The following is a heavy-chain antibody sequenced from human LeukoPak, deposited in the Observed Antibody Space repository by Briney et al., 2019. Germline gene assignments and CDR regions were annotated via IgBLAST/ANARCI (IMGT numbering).Heavy chain of an antibody. CDR3: ARDHGDYYGSGRPIDP. CDR1: GYTFTAYR. V-gene: IGHV1-2*02. Sequence: GASVKVSCKASGYTFTAYRLYWVRQAPGQGLEWMGWINPNSGGTNFAQKFQGRVTMTRDTSISTAYMELSRLRSDDTAVYYCARDHGDYYGSGRPIDPWGQGTLVTVSS. J-gene: IGHJ5*02. D-gene: IGHD3-10*01. CDR2: INPNSGGT.